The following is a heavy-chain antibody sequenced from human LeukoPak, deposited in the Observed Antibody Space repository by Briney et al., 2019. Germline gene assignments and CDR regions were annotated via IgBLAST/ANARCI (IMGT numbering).Heavy chain of an antibody. J-gene: IGHJ6*03. CDR3: ARDRVAARVYYYYYMDV. Sequence: GASVKVSCKASGYTFTSYYMHWVRQAPGQGLEWMGIINPSGGSTSYAQKFQGRVTMTRDMSTSTVYMELSSLRSEDTAVYYCARDRVAARVYYYYYMDVWGKGTTVTVSS. CDR1: GYTFTSYY. CDR2: INPSGGST. V-gene: IGHV1-46*01. D-gene: IGHD2-15*01.